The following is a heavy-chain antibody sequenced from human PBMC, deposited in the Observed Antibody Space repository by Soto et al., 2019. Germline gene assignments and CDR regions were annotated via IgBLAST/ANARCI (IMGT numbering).Heavy chain of an antibody. V-gene: IGHV3-48*01. J-gene: IGHJ5*02. Sequence: EVQLVESGGGLVQPGGSLRLSCAASGFTFSSYSMNWVRQAPGKGLEWVSYISSSSSTIYYADSVKGRFTISRDNAKKSLYLQMNSLRAEDTAVYYCAREGGPTAMDQYNWFDPWGQGTLVTVSS. CDR1: GFTFSSYS. CDR2: ISSSSSTI. D-gene: IGHD5-18*01. CDR3: AREGGPTAMDQYNWFDP.